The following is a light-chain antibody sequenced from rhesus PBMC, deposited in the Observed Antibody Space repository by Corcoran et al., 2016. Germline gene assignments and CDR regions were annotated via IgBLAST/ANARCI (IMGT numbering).Light chain of an antibody. CDR2: KAT. J-gene: IGKJ2*01. Sequence: DIQMTQSPSSLSASVGDRVTITCRASQGISNNLAWYQQKTGKVPKHLFYKATTLQSGIPSRFSGTGSGTDFTLTISSLQPECFAIYYCQPGYGVLMCSFGQGTKVGIK. V-gene: IGKV1-25*01. CDR1: QGISNN. CDR3: QPGYGVLMCS.